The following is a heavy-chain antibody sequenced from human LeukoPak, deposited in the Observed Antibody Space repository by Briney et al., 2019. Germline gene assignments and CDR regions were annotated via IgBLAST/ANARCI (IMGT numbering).Heavy chain of an antibody. D-gene: IGHD4-17*01. V-gene: IGHV3-23*01. CDR1: GFTFNNYA. J-gene: IGHJ4*02. Sequence: PGGSLRLSCAGSGFTFNNYAMNWVRQAPGKGLEWVSSISGGGETTYYADSAKGRFTISRDNSQNTLYLQMNSLRAEDTAVYYCARDYADYVGYFFFDYWGQGTLVTVSS. CDR3: ARDYADYVGYFFFDY. CDR2: ISGGGETT.